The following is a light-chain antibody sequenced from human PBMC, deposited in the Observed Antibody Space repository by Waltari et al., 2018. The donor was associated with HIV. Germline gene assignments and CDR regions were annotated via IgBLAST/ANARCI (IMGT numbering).Light chain of an antibody. CDR2: QDT. V-gene: IGLV3-1*01. J-gene: IGLJ2*01. CDR3: QAWGTSNVV. Sequence: SYELTQPPSVSVSPGETASITCSGDALGSSYVSWYQQKPGQSPLLVIYQDTKRPSGIPERFSGANSGDTGTLTISGTQTMDEADYYCQAWGTSNVVFGGGTKLTVL. CDR1: ALGSSY.